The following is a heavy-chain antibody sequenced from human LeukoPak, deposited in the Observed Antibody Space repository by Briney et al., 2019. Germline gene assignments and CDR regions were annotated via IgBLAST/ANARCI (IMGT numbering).Heavy chain of an antibody. D-gene: IGHD1-26*01. J-gene: IGHJ4*02. V-gene: IGHV4-61*02. CDR2: IHNSGNT. Sequence: SETLSLTCSVSGDSVSSSNDFWSWIRQPAGKGLEWIGRIHNSGNTNYNPSLKSRVTISEDTSKNQFSLKLNSVTAADTAVYYCARLHGPPAGELLVDYWGQGTLVTVSS. CDR1: GDSVSSSNDF. CDR3: ARLHGPPAGELLVDY.